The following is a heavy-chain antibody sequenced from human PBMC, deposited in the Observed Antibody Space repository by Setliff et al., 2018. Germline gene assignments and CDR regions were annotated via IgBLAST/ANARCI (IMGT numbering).Heavy chain of an antibody. V-gene: IGHV4-39*01. J-gene: IGHJ6*03. D-gene: IGHD3-10*01. CDR3: ARHVGTRSRGYNYYYYMDV. CDR2: IYYSGST. Sequence: SETLSLTCTVSGGSISSSSYYWGWIRQPPGKGLEWIGSIYYSGSTYYNPSLKSRVTISVDTSKNQFSLKLSSVTAADTAVYYCARHVGTRSRGYNYYYYMDVWGKGTTVTVSS. CDR1: GGSISSSSYY.